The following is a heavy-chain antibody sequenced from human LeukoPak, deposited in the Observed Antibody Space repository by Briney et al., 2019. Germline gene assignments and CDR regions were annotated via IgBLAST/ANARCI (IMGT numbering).Heavy chain of an antibody. CDR1: GFTFSRYG. CDR2: IRFDGSDK. V-gene: IGHV3-30*02. CDR3: AKIGAVAGHFDY. J-gene: IGHJ4*02. Sequence: GGSLRLSCAASGFTFSRYGMHWVRQAPGKWLEWVAFIRFDGSDKYHADSVKGRFTISRDNSKNTVYLQMNSLRAEDTAVYYCAKIGAVAGHFDYWGQGALVTVSS. D-gene: IGHD6-19*01.